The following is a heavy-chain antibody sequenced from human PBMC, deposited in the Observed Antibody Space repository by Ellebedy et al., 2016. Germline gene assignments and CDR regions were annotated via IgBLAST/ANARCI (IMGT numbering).Heavy chain of an antibody. Sequence: SVKVSCXASGGTFSSYAISWVRQAPGQGLEWMGGIIPIFGTANYAQKFQGRVTITADESTSTAYMELSSLRSEDTAVYYCARAMTRDYVGGPYFDYWGQGTLVTVSS. CDR3: ARAMTRDYVGGPYFDY. V-gene: IGHV1-69*13. CDR1: GGTFSSYA. D-gene: IGHD4-17*01. J-gene: IGHJ4*02. CDR2: IIPIFGTA.